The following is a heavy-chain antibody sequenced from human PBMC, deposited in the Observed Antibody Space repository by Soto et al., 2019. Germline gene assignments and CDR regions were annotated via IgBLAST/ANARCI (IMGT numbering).Heavy chain of an antibody. V-gene: IGHV1-69*13. CDR2: IIPIFGTA. Sequence: SVKVSCKASGGTFSSYAISWVRQAPGQGLEWMGGIIPIFGTANYAQKFQGRVTITADESTSTAYMELSSLRSEDTAVYYCARSRVGVVAATPIFDIWGQGTMVTVSS. CDR1: GGTFSSYA. J-gene: IGHJ3*02. CDR3: ARSRVGVVAATPIFDI. D-gene: IGHD2-15*01.